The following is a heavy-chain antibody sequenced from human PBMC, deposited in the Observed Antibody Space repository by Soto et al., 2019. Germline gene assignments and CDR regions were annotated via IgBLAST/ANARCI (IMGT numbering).Heavy chain of an antibody. V-gene: IGHV4-59*01. CDR2: MYYSETT. D-gene: IGHD6-13*01. CDR3: ASANSSTWYNLEYKWSEH. J-gene: IGHJ5*02. CDR1: GASINDFY. Sequence: SETLSLTCTVSGASINDFYWSWIRQTPGKGLEWVGFMYYSETTKYNPSLKGRVNMSLDTSKNQVSLHLKSVTAADTAVYYCASANSSTWYNLEYKWSEHWGKGNQVTVSS.